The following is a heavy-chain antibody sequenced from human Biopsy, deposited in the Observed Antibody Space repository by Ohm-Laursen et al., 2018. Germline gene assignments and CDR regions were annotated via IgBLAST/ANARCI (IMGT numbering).Heavy chain of an antibody. D-gene: IGHD5-18*01. Sequence: SLRLSCAASGFPFSDYYMTWIRQAPGKGPEWVSYISGGSGIIYYADSVKGRFTISRDNAQNSLFLQMNSLRAADTAVYFCVKDRRQYNYGYFPDGFDYWGLGTRVTVSS. CDR1: GFPFSDYY. J-gene: IGHJ4*02. V-gene: IGHV3-11*01. CDR3: VKDRRQYNYGYFPDGFDY. CDR2: ISGGSGII.